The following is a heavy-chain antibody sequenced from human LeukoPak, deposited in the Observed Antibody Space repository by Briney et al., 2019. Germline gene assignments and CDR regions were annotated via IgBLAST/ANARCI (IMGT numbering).Heavy chain of an antibody. CDR3: AKDHGGIAI. V-gene: IGHV3-30*18. CDR2: ISYDGSNK. Sequence: RSRRLSCAASGFTFSSYGMHWVRQAPGKGLEWVAVISYDGSNKYYADSVKGRFTISRDNSKNTLYLQMNSLRAEDTAVYYCAKDHGGIAIWGQGTMVTVSS. D-gene: IGHD6-13*01. J-gene: IGHJ3*02. CDR1: GFTFSSYG.